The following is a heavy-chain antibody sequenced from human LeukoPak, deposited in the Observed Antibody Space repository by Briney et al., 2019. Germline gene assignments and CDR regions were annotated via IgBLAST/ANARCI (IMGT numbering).Heavy chain of an antibody. J-gene: IGHJ3*02. V-gene: IGHV3-7*01. D-gene: IGHD6-13*01. CDR3: AVIAAGGAFDI. CDR2: IKEDGSEI. CDR1: GFKFNVYW. Sequence: GGSLRLSCRASGFKFNVYWMTWVRQAPGKGLQWVANIKEDGSEIYYEDSVKGRFTISRDNAKNSVYLQMNSLRVEDTAVYYCAVIAAGGAFDIWGQGTMVTVSS.